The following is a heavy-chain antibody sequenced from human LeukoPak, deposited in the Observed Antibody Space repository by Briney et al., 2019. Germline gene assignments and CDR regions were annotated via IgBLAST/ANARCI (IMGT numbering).Heavy chain of an antibody. V-gene: IGHV4-39*07. CDR3: ARGSYYYDSSGYSNYFDY. CDR2: IYYSGST. Sequence: SETLSLTCTVSGGSISSSSYYWGWIRQPPGKGLEWIGSIYYSGSTYYNPSLKSRVTISVDTSKNQFSLKLSSVTAADTAVYYCARGSYYYDSSGYSNYFDYWGQGTLVTVSS. D-gene: IGHD3-22*01. CDR1: GGSISSSSYY. J-gene: IGHJ4*02.